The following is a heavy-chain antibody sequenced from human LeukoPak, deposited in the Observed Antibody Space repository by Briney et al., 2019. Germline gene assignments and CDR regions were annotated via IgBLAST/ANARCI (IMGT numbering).Heavy chain of an antibody. V-gene: IGHV1-24*01. CDR2: FDPEDGET. D-gene: IGHD1-26*01. Sequence: GASVKVSCKASGGTFSSYAISWVRQAPGQGLEWMGGFDPEDGETIYAQKFQGRVTMTEDTSTDTAYMELSSLRSEDTAVYYCATERELYAFDIWGQGTMVTVSS. CDR1: GGTFSSYA. J-gene: IGHJ3*02. CDR3: ATERELYAFDI.